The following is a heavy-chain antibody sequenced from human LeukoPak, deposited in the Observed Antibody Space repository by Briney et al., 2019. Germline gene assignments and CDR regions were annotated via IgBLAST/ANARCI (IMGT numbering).Heavy chain of an antibody. V-gene: IGHV4-4*07. CDR3: AREDFWSGYQHDAFDI. CDR1: GGSISSYY. Sequence: PSETLSLTCTVSGGSISSYYWSWIRQPAGKGLEWIGRIYTSGSTNYNPSLKSRVTMSVDTSKNQFSLKLSSVTAADTAVYYCAREDFWSGYQHDAFDIWGQGTMVTVSS. CDR2: IYTSGST. D-gene: IGHD3-3*01. J-gene: IGHJ3*02.